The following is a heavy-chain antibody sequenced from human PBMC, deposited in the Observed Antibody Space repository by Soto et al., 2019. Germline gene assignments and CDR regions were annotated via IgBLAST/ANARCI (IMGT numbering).Heavy chain of an antibody. CDR1: GFTFSNAW. D-gene: IGHD3-9*01. V-gene: IGHV3-15*07. J-gene: IGHJ4*02. CDR2: IKSKTDGGTT. Sequence: EVQLVESGGGLVKPGGSLRLSCAASGFTFSNAWMNWVRQAPGKGLEWVGRIKSKTDGGTTDYAAPVKGRFTISRDDSKNTLYLKMNSLKPEDPAVYYCTKDPYYDILTGDGNGYWGQGTLVTVS. CDR3: TKDPYYDILTGDGNGY.